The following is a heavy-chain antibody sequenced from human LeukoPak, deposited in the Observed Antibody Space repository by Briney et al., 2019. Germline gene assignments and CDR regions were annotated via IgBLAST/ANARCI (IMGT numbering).Heavy chain of an antibody. CDR1: GGSISSYY. D-gene: IGHD3-3*01. CDR3: ARVAYYDFWSGYSPYNWFDP. J-gene: IGHJ5*02. CDR2: IYYSGST. Sequence: SETLSLTCTVSGGSISSYYWSWIRQPPGKGLEWTGYIYYSGSTNYNPSLKSRVTISVDTSKNQFSLKLSSVTAADTAVYYCARVAYYDFWSGYSPYNWFDPWGQGTLVTVSS. V-gene: IGHV4-59*01.